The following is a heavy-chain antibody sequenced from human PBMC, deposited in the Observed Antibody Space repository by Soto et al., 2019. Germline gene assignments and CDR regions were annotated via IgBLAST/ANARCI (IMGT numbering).Heavy chain of an antibody. D-gene: IGHD1-20*01. CDR2: ISYDGSNK. CDR1: GFTFSSYA. CDR3: AREGNNLYYYYGMDV. V-gene: IGHV3-30-3*01. J-gene: IGHJ6*02. Sequence: VQLLESGGGLVQPGGSLRLSCAASGFTFSSYAMHWVRQAPGKGLEWVAVISYDGSNKYYADSVKGRFTISRDNSKNTLYLQMNSLRAEDTAVYYCAREGNNLYYYYGMDVWGQGTTVTVSS.